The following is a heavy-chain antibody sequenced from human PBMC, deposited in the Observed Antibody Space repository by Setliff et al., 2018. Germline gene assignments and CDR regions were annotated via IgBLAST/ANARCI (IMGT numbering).Heavy chain of an antibody. J-gene: IGHJ4*02. V-gene: IGHV3-7*01. D-gene: IGHD2-15*01. CDR3: ARDQFRNTGGLYC. CDR1: GFTFSSYS. CDR2: INQAGSAK. Sequence: PGGSLRLSCAASGFTFSSYSMSWVRQAPGKGLEWVANINQAGSAKYYVDSVKGRFTISRDNAKNSLYLQMNSLRAEDTAVYFCARDQFRNTGGLYCWGQGTQVTVSS.